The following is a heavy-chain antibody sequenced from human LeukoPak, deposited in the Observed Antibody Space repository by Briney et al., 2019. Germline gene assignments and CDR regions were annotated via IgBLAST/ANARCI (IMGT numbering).Heavy chain of an antibody. CDR1: GGSFSGYY. CDR3: ARCIAARGPFDY. CDR2: INHSGST. D-gene: IGHD6-6*01. Sequence: SETLSLTCAVYGGSFSGYYWSWIRQPPGKGLEWIGEINHSGSTNYNPSLKSRVTISVDTSKNQFSLKLSSVTAADTAVYYCARCIAARGPFDYWGQGTLVTVSS. V-gene: IGHV4-34*01. J-gene: IGHJ4*02.